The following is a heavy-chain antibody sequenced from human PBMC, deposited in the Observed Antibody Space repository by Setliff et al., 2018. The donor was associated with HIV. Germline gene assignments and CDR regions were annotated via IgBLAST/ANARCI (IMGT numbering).Heavy chain of an antibody. J-gene: IGHJ4*02. CDR3: ARVGSYWSTFDY. CDR1: GYTFSSYG. Sequence: ASVKVSCKASGYTFSSYGISWVRQAPGQGFEWMGWINTETGNPMYAQGFRGRFVFSLDTSVSTTYLQINGLKAEDTAMYYCARVGSYWSTFDYWGQGALVTVSS. CDR2: INTETGNP. V-gene: IGHV7-4-1*02. D-gene: IGHD1-26*01.